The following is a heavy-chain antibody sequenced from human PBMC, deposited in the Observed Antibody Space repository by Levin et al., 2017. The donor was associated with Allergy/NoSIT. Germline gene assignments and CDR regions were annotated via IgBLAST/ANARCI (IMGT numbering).Heavy chain of an antibody. V-gene: IGHV2-5*01. CDR1: GLSLSTSGVA. J-gene: IGHJ5*02. CDR2: IYWNDDK. Sequence: SGPTLVKPTQTLTLTCTFSGLSLSTSGVAVGWIRQPPGKALEWLALIYWNDDKYYSPSLKTRLTITKDTSKNQVVLIMTNMDPVDTATYYCAHRGDNWNYPGDWFDPWGQGTLVTVSS. D-gene: IGHD1-7*01. CDR3: AHRGDNWNYPGDWFDP.